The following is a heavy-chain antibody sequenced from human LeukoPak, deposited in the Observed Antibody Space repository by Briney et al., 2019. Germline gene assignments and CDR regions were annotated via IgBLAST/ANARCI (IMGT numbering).Heavy chain of an antibody. J-gene: IGHJ6*02. CDR2: IYHSGST. V-gene: IGHV4-30-2*01. Sequence: SETLSLTCTVSGGSISSGGYYWSWIRQPPGKGLEWIGYIYHSGSTYYNPSLKSRVTISVDRSRNQFSLKLSSVTAADTAVYYCARGRGSWVYGMDVWGQGTTVTVSS. CDR3: ARGRGSWVYGMDV. D-gene: IGHD2-15*01. CDR1: GGSISSGGYY.